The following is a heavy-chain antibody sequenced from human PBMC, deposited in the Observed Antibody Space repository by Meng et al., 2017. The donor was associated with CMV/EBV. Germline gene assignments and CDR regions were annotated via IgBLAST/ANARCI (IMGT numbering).Heavy chain of an antibody. D-gene: IGHD3-22*01. J-gene: IGHJ4*02. CDR3: ARLGYYDNSGIPRPFDY. CDR2: VSTNNGDT. V-gene: IGHV1-18*01. Sequence: QVLLVQSGARVQKPGASVQVSCQASGYTFPNAGISWVRQAPGQGLEWMGWVSTNNGDTKYAQRLQGRVTMTTDTSTNTAYMELRTLRSDDTAVYYCARLGYYDNSGIPRPFDYWGQGTLVTVAS. CDR1: GYTFPNAG.